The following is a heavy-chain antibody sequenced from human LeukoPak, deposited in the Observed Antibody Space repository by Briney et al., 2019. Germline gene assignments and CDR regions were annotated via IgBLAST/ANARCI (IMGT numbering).Heavy chain of an antibody. CDR1: GITFSTYS. V-gene: IGHV3-21*01. D-gene: IGHD3-22*01. CDR3: ASRIPSVSSSF. Sequence: PGGSLRLSCAASGITFSTYSMNWVRQAPGKGLEWVSAISSSSSYIYYADSVKGRFTISRDNVKNTLYLQMNSLRAEDTAVYYCASRIPSVSSSFWGQGTLVTVSS. J-gene: IGHJ4*02. CDR2: ISSSSSYI.